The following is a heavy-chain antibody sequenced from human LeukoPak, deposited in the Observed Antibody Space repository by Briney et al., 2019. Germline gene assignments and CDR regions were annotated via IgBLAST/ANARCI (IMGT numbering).Heavy chain of an antibody. CDR1: GITFSNYV. D-gene: IGHD4-17*01. J-gene: IGHJ4*02. V-gene: IGHV3-23*01. CDR3: AKHRTSMVTTGLDY. CDR2: ISGGGRNT. Sequence: GGSLRLSCAASGITFSNYVMSWVRQAAGKGLEWVSAISGGGRNTYYAASVKGRFTISRDNSKNMLHLQMNSLRAEDTAVYYCAKHRTSMVTTGLDYWGQGTLVTVSS.